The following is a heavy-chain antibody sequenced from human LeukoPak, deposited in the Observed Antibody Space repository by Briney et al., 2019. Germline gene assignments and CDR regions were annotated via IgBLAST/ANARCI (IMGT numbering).Heavy chain of an antibody. CDR2: IYHSGST. J-gene: IGHJ6*02. D-gene: IGHD3-10*01. CDR3: ARAAQTVWFGELLSNLYYYYGMDV. Sequence: SETLSLTCTVSGGSISSGGYYWSWIRQPPGKGLEWIGYIYHSGSTYYNPSLKSRVTISVDTSKNQFSLKLSSVTAADTAVYYCARAAQTVWFGELLSNLYYYYGMDVWGQGTTVTVS. CDR1: GGSISSGGYY. V-gene: IGHV4-30-2*01.